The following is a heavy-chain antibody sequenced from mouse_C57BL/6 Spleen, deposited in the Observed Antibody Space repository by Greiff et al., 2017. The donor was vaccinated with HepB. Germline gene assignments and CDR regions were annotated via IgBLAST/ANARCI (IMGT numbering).Heavy chain of an antibody. CDR3: ARSSPHLTTVVATPFDY. CDR2: INPYNGDT. CDR1: GYSFTGYF. D-gene: IGHD1-1*01. J-gene: IGHJ2*01. V-gene: IGHV1-20*01. Sequence: EVQLQQSGPELVKPGDSVKISCKASGYSFTGYFMNWVMQSHGKSLEWIGRINPYNGDTFYNQKFKGKATLTVDKSSSTAHMELRSLTSEDSAVYYCARSSPHLTTVVATPFDYWGQGTTLTVSS.